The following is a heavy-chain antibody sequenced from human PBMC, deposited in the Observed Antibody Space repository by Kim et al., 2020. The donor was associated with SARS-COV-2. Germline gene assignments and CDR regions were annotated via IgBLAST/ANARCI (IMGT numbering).Heavy chain of an antibody. J-gene: IGHJ4*02. CDR2: INHSGST. D-gene: IGHD2-15*01. CDR1: GGSFSGYY. Sequence: SETLSLTCAVYGGSFSGYYWSWIRQPPGKGLEWIGEINHSGSTNYNPSLKSRVTISVDTSKNQFSLKLSSVTAADTAVYYCAGEGRISPRYCSGGSCYRTHHNDYWGQGTLVTVSS. CDR3: AGEGRISPRYCSGGSCYRTHHNDY. V-gene: IGHV4-34*01.